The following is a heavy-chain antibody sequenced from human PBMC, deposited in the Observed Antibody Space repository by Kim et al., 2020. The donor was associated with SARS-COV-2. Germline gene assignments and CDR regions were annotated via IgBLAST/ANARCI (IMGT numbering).Heavy chain of an antibody. J-gene: IGHJ2*01. Sequence: GGSLRLSCAASGFTFSSYWMSWVRQAPGKGLEWVANIKQDGSEKYYVDSVKGRFTISRDNAKNSLYLQMNSLRAEETAVYYCARDLRSSSWYGSPNWYFDLWGRGTLVTVSS. D-gene: IGHD6-13*01. CDR3: ARDLRSSSWYGSPNWYFDL. CDR1: GFTFSSYW. V-gene: IGHV3-7*03. CDR2: IKQDGSEK.